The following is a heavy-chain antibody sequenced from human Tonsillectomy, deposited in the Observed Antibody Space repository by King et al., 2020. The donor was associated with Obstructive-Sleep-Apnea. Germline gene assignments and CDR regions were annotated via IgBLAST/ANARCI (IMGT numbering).Heavy chain of an antibody. Sequence: LQLQESGPGLVKPSETLSLTCTVSGGSISIKSYYWGWIRQPPGKALEWIGNIYYSGSTSYNPSLKSRVTISLDTSKNQFSLKLSSVTAADTAVYYCARYPDGSGRPLVGDAFDIWGQGTMVTVSS. CDR2: IYYSGST. CDR1: GGSISIKSYY. D-gene: IGHD3-10*01. CDR3: ARYPDGSGRPLVGDAFDI. J-gene: IGHJ3*02. V-gene: IGHV4-39*07.